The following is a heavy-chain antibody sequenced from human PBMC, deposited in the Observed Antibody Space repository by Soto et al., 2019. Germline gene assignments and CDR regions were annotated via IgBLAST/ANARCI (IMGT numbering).Heavy chain of an antibody. CDR3: ARYYYDSSGYYYEDNWFDP. CDR1: GYSISSGYY. CDR2: IYHSGST. Sequence: SETLSLTCAVSGYSISSGYYWGWIRQPPGKGLEWIGSIYHSGSTYYNPSLKSRVTISVDTSKNQFSLKLSSVTAADTAVYYCARYYYDSSGYYYEDNWFDPWGQGTMVTVYS. V-gene: IGHV4-38-2*01. J-gene: IGHJ5*02. D-gene: IGHD3-22*01.